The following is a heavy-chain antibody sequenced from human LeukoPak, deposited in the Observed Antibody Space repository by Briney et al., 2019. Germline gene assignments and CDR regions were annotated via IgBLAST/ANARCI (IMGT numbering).Heavy chain of an antibody. CDR1: GVSISSYY. J-gene: IGHJ4*02. CDR2: ISTSGNT. CDR3: ARDRDLYSSFFDY. Sequence: PSETLSLTCTVSGVSISSYYWSWIRQSAGKGLEWIGRISTSGNTNYNPSLKSRVTMSVDTSKDQFSLKLTPLTAADTAVYYCARDRDLYSSFFDYWGQGTLVTVSS. V-gene: IGHV4-4*07. D-gene: IGHD6-6*01.